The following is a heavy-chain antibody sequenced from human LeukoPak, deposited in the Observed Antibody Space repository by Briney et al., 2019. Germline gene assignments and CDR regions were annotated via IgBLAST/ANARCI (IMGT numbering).Heavy chain of an antibody. V-gene: IGHV4-59*08. Sequence: SETLSLTCTVSGGSISSYYWSWLRQPPGKGLEWIGYIYYSGSTNYNPSLKSRVTISVDTSKNQFSLKLSSATAADTAVYYCARHGYSSAWYAGGFDYWGQGTLVSVSS. D-gene: IGHD6-19*01. CDR3: ARHGYSSAWYAGGFDY. CDR2: IYYSGST. CDR1: GGSISSYY. J-gene: IGHJ4*02.